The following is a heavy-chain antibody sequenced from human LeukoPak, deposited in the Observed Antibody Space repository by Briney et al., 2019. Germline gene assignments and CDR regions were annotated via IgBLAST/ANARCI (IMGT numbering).Heavy chain of an antibody. D-gene: IGHD2-2*01. J-gene: IGHJ4*02. CDR2: IYYSGST. Sequence: PSETLSLTCTVSGGSISSYYWSWLRQPPGKGLEWIGYIYYSGSTNYNPSLKSRVTISVDTSKNQFSLKLSSVTAADTAVYYCARRPSSQLPLDYWGQGTLVTVSS. CDR3: ARRPSSQLPLDY. CDR1: GGSISSYY. V-gene: IGHV4-59*01.